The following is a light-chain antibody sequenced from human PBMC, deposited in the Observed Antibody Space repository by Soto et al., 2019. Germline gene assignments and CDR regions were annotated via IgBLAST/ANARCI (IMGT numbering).Light chain of an antibody. Sequence: QSVLTQPPSVSAAPGQRVTISCSGSSSNIGGNSVSWYQQLPGTAPKLLIYDDDKRPSGIPDRFSGSKSGTSATLGITGFQTGDEADYYCGSWDSSLSAYVFGTGTKVT. J-gene: IGLJ1*01. V-gene: IGLV1-51*01. CDR2: DDD. CDR1: SSNIGGNS. CDR3: GSWDSSLSAYV.